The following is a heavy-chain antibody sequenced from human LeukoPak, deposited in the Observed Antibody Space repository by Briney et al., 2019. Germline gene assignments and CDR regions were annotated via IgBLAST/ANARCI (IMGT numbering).Heavy chain of an antibody. V-gene: IGHV1-2*02. D-gene: IGHD6-13*01. CDR3: ASRHHDSLRAGTGFDY. CDR2: INPNSGGT. CDR1: GYTFTGYY. Sequence: VASVKVSCKASGYTFTGYYMHWVRQAPGQGLEWMGWINPNSGGTNYAQKFQGRVTMTRDTSISTAYMELSRLRSDDTAVYYCASRHHDSLRAGTGFDYWGQGTLVTVSS. J-gene: IGHJ4*02.